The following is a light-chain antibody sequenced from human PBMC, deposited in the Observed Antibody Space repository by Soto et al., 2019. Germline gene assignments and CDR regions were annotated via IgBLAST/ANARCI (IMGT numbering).Light chain of an antibody. J-gene: IGKJ1*01. Sequence: IVLTQSPGTLSLSPWERATLSCRASQSVSSIYLAWYQQKPGQAPSLLIYATSSRAAGVPVRFSGSGSETEFTLTIRSLQSEDFALYYCHQYNNWPWTFGQGTKVDIK. V-gene: IGKV3-15*01. CDR3: HQYNNWPWT. CDR2: ATS. CDR1: QSVSSIY.